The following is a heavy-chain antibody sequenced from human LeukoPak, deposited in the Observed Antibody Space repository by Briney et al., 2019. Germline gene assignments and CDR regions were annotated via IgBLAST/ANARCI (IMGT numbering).Heavy chain of an antibody. V-gene: IGHV4-39*07. Sequence: SETLSLTCTVSGGSISSSSYYWAWIRQPPGKGLEWIGSIYYSGSTYSNPSLKSRVTISVDTSKNQFSLKLSSVTAADTAVYYCARADYGDYPDYWGQGTLVTVSS. CDR3: ARADYGDYPDY. CDR1: GGSISSSSYY. J-gene: IGHJ4*02. CDR2: IYYSGST. D-gene: IGHD4-17*01.